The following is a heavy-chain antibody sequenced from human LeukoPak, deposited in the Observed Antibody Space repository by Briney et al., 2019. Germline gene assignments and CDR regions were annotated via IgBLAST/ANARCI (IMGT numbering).Heavy chain of an antibody. D-gene: IGHD4-17*01. CDR1: GYTFTSYA. CDR3: ARDLTVTKSPPGY. J-gene: IGHJ4*02. CDR2: INPNSGGT. Sequence: GASVKVSCKASGYTFTSYAMNWVRQAPGQGLEWMGWINPNSGGTIYAQKFQGRVTMTRDTSISTAYMDLSRLKSDDTAAYYCARDLTVTKSPPGYWGQGTLVTVSS. V-gene: IGHV1-2*02.